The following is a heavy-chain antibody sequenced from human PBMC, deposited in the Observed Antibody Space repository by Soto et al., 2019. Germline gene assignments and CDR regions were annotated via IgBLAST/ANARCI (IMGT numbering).Heavy chain of an antibody. J-gene: IGHJ4*02. CDR2: ISSSSSTI. CDR1: GFTFSSYS. D-gene: IGHD3-10*01. Sequence: EVQLVESGGGLVQPGRSLRLSCAASGFTFSSYSMNWVRQAPGKGLEWVSYISSSSSTIYYADSVKGRFTISRDNAKNSLYLQMNSLRDEDTAVYYCARVATDGSGSYPIYWGQGTLVTVSS. CDR3: ARVATDGSGSYPIY. V-gene: IGHV3-48*02.